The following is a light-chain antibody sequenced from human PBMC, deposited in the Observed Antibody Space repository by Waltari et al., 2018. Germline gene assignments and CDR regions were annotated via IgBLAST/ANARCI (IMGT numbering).Light chain of an antibody. Sequence: DIQMPQSPSSLSASVGDRVIITCRASQSSNFYLIWYQLKPGRAPKLLIYAASTLQRGVPSRFSGSGAGADFTLTISSLQPEDFATYYCQQSYSAALTVGGGTKVEI. V-gene: IGKV1-39*01. CDR2: AAS. J-gene: IGKJ4*01. CDR1: QSSNFY. CDR3: QQSYSAALT.